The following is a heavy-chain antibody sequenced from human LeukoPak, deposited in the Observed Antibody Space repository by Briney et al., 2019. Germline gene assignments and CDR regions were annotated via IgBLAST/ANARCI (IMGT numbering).Heavy chain of an antibody. Sequence: PGGSLRLSCAASGFTFDDCGMSWVRQAPGKGLEWVSGINWSGSRTGYADSVKGRFTISRDNAKNSLYLQMNSLIAEDTAFYYCASAGGAGYYFDYWARGPLVTVPS. D-gene: IGHD3-16*01. V-gene: IGHV3-20*04. CDR3: ASAGGAGYYFDY. J-gene: IGHJ4*02. CDR2: INWSGSRT. CDR1: GFTFDDCG.